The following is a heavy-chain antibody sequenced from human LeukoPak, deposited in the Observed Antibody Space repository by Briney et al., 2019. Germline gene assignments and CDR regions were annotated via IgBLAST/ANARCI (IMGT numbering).Heavy chain of an antibody. Sequence: GGSLRLSCAASGFSFSSYAMSWVRQAPGKGLEWVSAISDSGGSTYYADSVKGRFTISRDNFKNTLYLQMSSLRAEDTAVYYCAKLAHNYDTKVDYWGQGTLVTVSS. V-gene: IGHV3-23*01. J-gene: IGHJ4*02. CDR2: ISDSGGST. CDR3: AKLAHNYDTKVDY. D-gene: IGHD3-22*01. CDR1: GFSFSSYA.